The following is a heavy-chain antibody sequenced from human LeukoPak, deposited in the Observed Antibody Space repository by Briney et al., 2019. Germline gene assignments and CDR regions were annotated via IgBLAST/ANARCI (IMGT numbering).Heavy chain of an antibody. V-gene: IGHV1-3*01. CDR1: GYTFTSYA. CDR2: INAGNGNT. J-gene: IGHJ6*02. CDR3: ARDYYGSGSSGYYYYGMDV. Sequence: ASVKVSCKASGYTFTSYAMHWVRQAPGQRLEWMGWINAGNGNTKYSQKFQGRVTITRDTSASTAYMELSSLRSEDTAVYYCARDYYGSGSSGYYYYGMDVWGQGTTVTVSS. D-gene: IGHD3-10*01.